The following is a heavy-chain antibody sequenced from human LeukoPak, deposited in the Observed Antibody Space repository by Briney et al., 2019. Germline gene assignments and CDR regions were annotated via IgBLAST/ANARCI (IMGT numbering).Heavy chain of an antibody. CDR2: IIPIFGTA. CDR3: ASAVAGSVMDY. J-gene: IGHJ4*02. V-gene: IGHV1-69*06. CDR1: GVTFSSYA. Sequence: ASVKVSCKASGVTFSSYAISWVRQAPGQGLEWMGGIIPIFGTANYAQKFQGRVTITADKSTSTAYMELSSLRSEDTAVYYCASAVAGSVMDYWGQGTLVTVSS. D-gene: IGHD6-19*01.